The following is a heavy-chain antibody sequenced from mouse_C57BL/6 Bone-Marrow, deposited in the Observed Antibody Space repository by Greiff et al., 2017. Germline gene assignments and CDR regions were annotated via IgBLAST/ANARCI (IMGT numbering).Heavy chain of an antibody. CDR2: IRNKANGYTT. J-gene: IGHJ1*03. CDR1: GFTFTDYY. CDR3: ARYKPYFDV. V-gene: IGHV7-3*01. Sequence: EVQRVESGGGLVQPGGSLSLSCAASGFTFTDYYMSWVRQPPGKALEWLGFIRNKANGYTTEYSASVKGRFTISRDNSQSILYLQMNALRAEDSATYYCARYKPYFDVWGTGTTVTVSS.